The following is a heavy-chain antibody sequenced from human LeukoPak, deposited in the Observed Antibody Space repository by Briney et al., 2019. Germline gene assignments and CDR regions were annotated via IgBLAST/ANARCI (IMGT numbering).Heavy chain of an antibody. CDR1: GGSFSGYY. D-gene: IGHD3-3*01. CDR3: ARAPYDFWSGRHYNYYGMDV. V-gene: IGHV4-34*01. CDR2: INHSGST. Sequence: SETLSLTCAVYGGSFSGYYWSWIRQPPGKGLEWIEEINHSGSTNYNPSLKSRVTISVDTSKNQFSLKLSSVTAADTAVYYCARAPYDFWSGRHYNYYGMDVWGQGTTVTVSS. J-gene: IGHJ6*02.